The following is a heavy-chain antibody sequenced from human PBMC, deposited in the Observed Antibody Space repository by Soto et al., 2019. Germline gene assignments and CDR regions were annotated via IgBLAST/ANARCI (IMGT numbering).Heavy chain of an antibody. CDR3: ARATYYYDSSGYYSAFDI. Sequence: SETLSLTCTVSGGSISSYYWSWIRQPPGKGLEWLGYIYYSGSTNYNPSLKSRVTISVDTSKNQFSLKLSSVTAADTAVYYCARATYYYDSSGYYSAFDIWGQGTMVTVSS. CDR2: IYYSGST. D-gene: IGHD3-22*01. CDR1: GGSISSYY. J-gene: IGHJ3*02. V-gene: IGHV4-59*01.